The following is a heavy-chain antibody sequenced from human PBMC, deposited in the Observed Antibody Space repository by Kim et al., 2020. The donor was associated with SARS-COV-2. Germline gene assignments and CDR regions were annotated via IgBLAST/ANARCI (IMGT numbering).Heavy chain of an antibody. CDR2: EK. CDR3: ARDSSTLFDY. J-gene: IGHJ4*02. D-gene: IGHD2-2*01. V-gene: IGHV3-7*01. Sequence: EKYYVDSVKGRFTISRDNAKNSLYLQMNSLRADDTAVYYCARDSSTLFDYWGQGTLVTVSS.